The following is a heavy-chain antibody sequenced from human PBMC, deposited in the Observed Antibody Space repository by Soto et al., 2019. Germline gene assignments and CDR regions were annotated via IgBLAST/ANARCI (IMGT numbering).Heavy chain of an antibody. CDR2: INPNGGHT. V-gene: IGHV1-46*01. J-gene: IGHJ4*02. D-gene: IGHD2-21*02. CDR1: GYTFTSYD. Sequence: ASVKVSCKASGYTFTSYDIHWVRQATGQGLEWMGRINPNGGHTTYAQHFLGRVTMTRDTSTSTLYMELTSLTSDDTAIYYCARGGHVVVVTAALDYWGQGTLVTVSS. CDR3: ARGGHVVVVTAALDY.